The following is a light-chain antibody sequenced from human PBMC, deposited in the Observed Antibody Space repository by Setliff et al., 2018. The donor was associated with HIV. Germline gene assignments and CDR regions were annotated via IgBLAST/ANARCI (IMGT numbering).Light chain of an antibody. CDR1: SSDVGGYNY. CDR2: DVS. Sequence: QSALAQPASVSGSPGQSITISCTGTSSDVGGYNYVSWYQLHPGKAPKLMIFDVSERPSGVSNRFSGSKSGNTASLTISGFQAEDEANYYCLSHTSRSTYVFGTGTKVTVL. J-gene: IGLJ1*01. CDR3: LSHTSRSTYV. V-gene: IGLV2-14*03.